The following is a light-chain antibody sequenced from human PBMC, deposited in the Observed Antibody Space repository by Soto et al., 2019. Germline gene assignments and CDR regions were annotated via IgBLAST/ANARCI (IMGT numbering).Light chain of an antibody. CDR1: SSDVGSYNL. V-gene: IGLV2-23*01. CDR2: EGS. J-gene: IGLJ3*02. CDR3: CSYTDTTTSVV. Sequence: SALTQPASVSGSPGQSITISCSGTSSDVGSYNLVSWYQQFPGKAPKLIIYEGSKRPSGVSSRFSGSKSGNTASLTVSSLQAEDEADYYCCSYTDTTTSVVFGRGTKLTVL.